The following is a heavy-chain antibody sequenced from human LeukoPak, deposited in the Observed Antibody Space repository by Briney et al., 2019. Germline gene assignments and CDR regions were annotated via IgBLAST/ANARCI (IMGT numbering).Heavy chain of an antibody. D-gene: IGHD5-24*01. V-gene: IGHV3-48*03. CDR2: ISSSATII. CDR3: ARDGRMATTDTEQFDY. J-gene: IGHJ4*02. Sequence: GGSLRLSCAASGFTFSSYEMNWVRQAPGKGLEWVSYISSSATIIYYADSVKGRFTISRDNAKNSLYLQMNSLRAEDTAVYYCARDGRMATTDTEQFDYWGQGTLVTVSS. CDR1: GFTFSSYE.